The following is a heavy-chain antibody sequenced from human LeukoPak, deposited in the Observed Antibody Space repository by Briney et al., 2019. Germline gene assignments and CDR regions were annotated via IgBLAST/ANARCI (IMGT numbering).Heavy chain of an antibody. CDR2: IIPILGIA. CDR3: ARDPGGVVYFDY. J-gene: IGHJ4*02. D-gene: IGHD2-8*01. CDR1: GGTFSSYA. V-gene: IGHV1-69*04. Sequence: GASVKVSCKASGGTFSSYAISWVRQAPGQGLEWMGRIIPILGIANYAQKFQGRVTITADKSTSTAYMELSSLRAEDTAVYYCARDPGGVVYFDYWGQGTLVTVSS.